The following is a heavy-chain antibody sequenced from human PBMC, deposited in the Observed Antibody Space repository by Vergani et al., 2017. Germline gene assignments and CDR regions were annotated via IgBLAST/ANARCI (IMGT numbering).Heavy chain of an antibody. V-gene: IGHV3-30*02. J-gene: IGHJ4*02. CDR3: AKHFRGWGIDY. CDR1: GFTLSNYD. CDR2: IQFDGSNQ. Sequence: QVQLVESGGGVVQRGGSLRLSCVTSGFTLSNYDTQWIRQGPGKGLEFVAFIQFDGSNQYYADSVKGRFTLSRDFSKNTLYPQMNSLRTDDMATYYCAKHFRGWGIDYWGQGTQVIVSS. D-gene: IGHD3-16*01.